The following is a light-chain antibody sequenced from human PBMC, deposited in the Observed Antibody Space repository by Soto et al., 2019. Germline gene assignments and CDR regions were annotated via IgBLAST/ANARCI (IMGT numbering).Light chain of an antibody. CDR2: DAS. V-gene: IGKV3-11*01. CDR3: QQRSSWLST. CDR1: QSVSNY. Sequence: EIVLTQSPATLSLSPGERATLSCRASQSVSNYLAWYQQKPGQAPRLLIYDASHRATGVPARFSGIGSGTDFTPIISRLEPEDFAVYYCQQRSSWLSTFGQGTKVDIK. J-gene: IGKJ1*01.